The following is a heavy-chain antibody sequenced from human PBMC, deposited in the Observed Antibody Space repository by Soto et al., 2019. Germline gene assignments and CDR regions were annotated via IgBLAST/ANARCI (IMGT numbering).Heavy chain of an antibody. Sequence: EVPLVESGGGLVQPGGSLRLSCAASGFTFSSYSMNWVRQAPGKGLEWVSYISSSSSTIYYADSVKGRFTISRDNAKNSLYLQMNSLRAEDTAVYYCASLVREWLATNDYWGQGTLVTVSS. CDR3: ASLVREWLATNDY. D-gene: IGHD6-19*01. J-gene: IGHJ4*02. CDR2: ISSSSSTI. CDR1: GFTFSSYS. V-gene: IGHV3-48*01.